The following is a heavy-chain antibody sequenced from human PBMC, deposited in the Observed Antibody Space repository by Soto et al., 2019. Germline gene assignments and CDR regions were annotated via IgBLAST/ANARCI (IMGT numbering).Heavy chain of an antibody. Sequence: PSETLSLTCAVYGGPFSGYYWSWIRQPPGKGLEWIGEINHSGSTNYNPSLKSRVTISVDTSKNQFSLKLSSVTAADTAVYYCARGPFLWFGEQRNDWFDPWGQGTLVTVSS. D-gene: IGHD3-10*01. J-gene: IGHJ5*02. CDR1: GGPFSGYY. V-gene: IGHV4-34*01. CDR3: ARGPFLWFGEQRNDWFDP. CDR2: INHSGST.